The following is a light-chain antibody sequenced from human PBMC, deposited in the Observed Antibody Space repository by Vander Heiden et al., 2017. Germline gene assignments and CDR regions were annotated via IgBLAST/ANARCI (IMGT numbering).Light chain of an antibody. J-gene: IGKJ2*01. CDR1: QSVLYNSNKKSY. CDR2: WAS. Sequence: DIVTTQSLDALAVTMGETATINCKSSQSVLYNSNKKSYLAWYQQKPGQPPKLLITWASTRESGVPERFSGSGSGTDVTLTISSLHAEDVAVYYCQQYYRTPYTFGQGTKLEIK. CDR3: QQYYRTPYT. V-gene: IGKV4-1*01.